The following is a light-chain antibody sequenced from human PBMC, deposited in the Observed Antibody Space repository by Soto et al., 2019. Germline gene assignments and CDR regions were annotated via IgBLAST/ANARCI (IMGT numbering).Light chain of an antibody. J-gene: IGLJ1*01. CDR3: CSYADDNIFV. CDR1: TSEVSFDNH. CDR2: QVK. Sequence: QSVLTQLPSASGTPGQSLTISCTGPTSEVSFDNHVSRYQQYPGTRPKLMMFQVKKRPSGATDRFCGSKSRNTASLTISGRQADDEADYYCCSYADDNIFVFGTGTKVTVL. V-gene: IGLV2-8*01.